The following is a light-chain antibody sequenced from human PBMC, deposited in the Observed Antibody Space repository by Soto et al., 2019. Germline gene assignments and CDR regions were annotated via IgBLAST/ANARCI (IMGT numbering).Light chain of an antibody. J-gene: IGLJ3*02. CDR2: QDN. Sequence: NFMLTQPHSVSESPGKTVTISCTRSSGSIASNSVQWYQQRPGSSPTTVIYQDNQRPSGVPDRFSGSIDSSSNSASLTISGLKTEDRAVYYCQSYDSSNHWVFGGGTKLTVL. CDR1: SGSIASNS. V-gene: IGLV6-57*01. CDR3: QSYDSSNHWV.